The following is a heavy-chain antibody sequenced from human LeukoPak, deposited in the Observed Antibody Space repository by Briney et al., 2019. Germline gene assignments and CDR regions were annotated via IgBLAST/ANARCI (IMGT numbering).Heavy chain of an antibody. CDR2: ISGTYDST. CDR3: AKSGSYYHIYYFDY. CDR1: GFTFSSYA. D-gene: IGHD3-22*01. V-gene: IGHV3-23*01. J-gene: IGHJ4*02. Sequence: GGYLRLSCAASGFTFSSYAMSWVRQAPGKGLEWVSTISGTYDSTYYADSVKGRFTISRDNSKNTLYLQMNSLRAEDTAVYYCAKSGSYYHIYYFDYWGQGTLVTVSS.